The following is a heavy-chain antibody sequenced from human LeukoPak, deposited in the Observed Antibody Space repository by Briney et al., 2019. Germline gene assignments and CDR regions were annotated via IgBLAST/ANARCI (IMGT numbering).Heavy chain of an antibody. D-gene: IGHD2-15*01. CDR3: AKNRNLRVVVAATLAPTAFDP. J-gene: IGHJ5*02. Sequence: KPGGSLRLSCAASGFTFSDYYMSWIRQAPGKGLEWVSYISSSGSTIYYADSVKGRFTISRDNAKNSLYLQMNSLRAEDTAVYYCAKNRNLRVVVAATLAPTAFDPWGQGTLVTVSS. CDR2: ISSSGSTI. V-gene: IGHV3-11*01. CDR1: GFTFSDYY.